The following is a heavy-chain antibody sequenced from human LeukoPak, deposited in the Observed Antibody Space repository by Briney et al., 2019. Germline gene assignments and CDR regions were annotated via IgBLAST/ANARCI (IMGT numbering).Heavy chain of an antibody. Sequence: GGSLRLSCAASGFTFDDYAMHWVRPAPGEGLEWVSGIRWNSGSIDYADSVKGRFTISRDNAKNTLYLQMNSLRAEDTALYDCAKGLAGATDDAFDIWGQGTMVTVSS. V-gene: IGHV3-9*01. CDR1: GFTFDDYA. CDR3: AKGLAGATDDAFDI. J-gene: IGHJ3*02. CDR2: IRWNSGSI. D-gene: IGHD1-14*01.